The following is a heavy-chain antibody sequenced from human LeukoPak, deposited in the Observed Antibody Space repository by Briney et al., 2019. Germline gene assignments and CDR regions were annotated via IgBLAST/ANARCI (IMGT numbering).Heavy chain of an antibody. CDR3: ARDGRRAKMGRDYYYYYYMDV. CDR1: GGSISSYY. J-gene: IGHJ6*03. D-gene: IGHD3-10*01. Sequence: SETLSLTCTVSGGSISSYYWSWIRQPARKGLEWIGRIYTSGSTNYNPSLKSRVTMSVDTSKNQFSLKLSSVTAADTAVYYCARDGRRAKMGRDYYYYYYMDVWGKGTTVTISS. CDR2: IYTSGST. V-gene: IGHV4-4*07.